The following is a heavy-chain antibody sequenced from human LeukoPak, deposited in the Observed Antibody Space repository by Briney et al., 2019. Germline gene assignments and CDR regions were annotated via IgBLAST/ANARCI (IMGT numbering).Heavy chain of an antibody. CDR3: AKEMGAWYFDL. V-gene: IGHV3-11*01. CDR1: GLTFSDYY. Sequence: GGSLRLSCAASGLTFSDYYMIWIRQAPGKGLEWVSYISSSGSSIYYADSVKGRFTISRDNAKNSLYLQMNSLRAEDTAVYYCAKEMGAWYFDLWGRGTLVTVSS. J-gene: IGHJ2*01. D-gene: IGHD4/OR15-4a*01. CDR2: ISSSGSSI.